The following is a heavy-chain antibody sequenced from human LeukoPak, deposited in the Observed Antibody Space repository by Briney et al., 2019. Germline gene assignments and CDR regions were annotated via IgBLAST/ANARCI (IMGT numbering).Heavy chain of an antibody. Sequence: SETLSLTCTVSGVSISSNSQYWAWIRQPPGKGLEWLGTISYSGSTHYNPSLKSRVTISLDTTKNQFSLKLSSMTAADTAVYYCARKISAAGSRWSDPWGQGTLVTVSS. CDR1: GVSISSNSQY. J-gene: IGHJ5*02. CDR2: ISYSGST. CDR3: ARKISAAGSRWSDP. D-gene: IGHD6-13*01. V-gene: IGHV4-39*01.